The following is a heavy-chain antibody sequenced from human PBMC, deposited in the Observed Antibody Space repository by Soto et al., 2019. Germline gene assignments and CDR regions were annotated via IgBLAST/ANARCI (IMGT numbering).Heavy chain of an antibody. Sequence: LRLSCAASGFTFNTYAMNWVRQAPGKGLEWVASISGSGGTTYYADSVKGRFTVSRDTSKNTLFLQMNSLSAEDTAVYYCAKGFIVVVTAIRPDDNFDVWGQGTMVTVSS. CDR1: GFTFNTYA. D-gene: IGHD2-21*02. J-gene: IGHJ3*01. CDR3: AKGFIVVVTAIRPDDNFDV. CDR2: ISGSGGTT. V-gene: IGHV3-23*01.